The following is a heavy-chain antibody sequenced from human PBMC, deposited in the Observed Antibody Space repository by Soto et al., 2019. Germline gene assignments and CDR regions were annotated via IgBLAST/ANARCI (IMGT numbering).Heavy chain of an antibody. J-gene: IGHJ4*02. V-gene: IGHV4-61*08. CDR2: IYHSGST. CDR1: GGSVSNDASY. CDR3: ASLGIGWEFPFDH. Sequence: QVQLQASGPGLMKPSETLSLTCTVSGGSVSNDASYWSWIRQPPGKGLEWIGYIYHSGSTYYNPSLKSRVIISVDMSENQFSLRLNSVTAADTAVYYCASLGIGWEFPFDHWGQGTLVNVSS. D-gene: IGHD1-26*01.